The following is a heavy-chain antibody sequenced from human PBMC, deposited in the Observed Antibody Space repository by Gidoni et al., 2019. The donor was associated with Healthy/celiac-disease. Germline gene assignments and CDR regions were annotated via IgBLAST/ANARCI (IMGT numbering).Heavy chain of an antibody. CDR2: YNGNT. Sequence: YNGNTNYAQKLQGRVTMTTDTSTSTAYMELMSLRSDDTAVYYCARDRDLLGYCSSTSCYVDIWGQGTRVTVSS. J-gene: IGHJ3*02. V-gene: IGHV1-18*01. CDR3: ARDRDLLGYCSSTSCYVDI. D-gene: IGHD2-2*01.